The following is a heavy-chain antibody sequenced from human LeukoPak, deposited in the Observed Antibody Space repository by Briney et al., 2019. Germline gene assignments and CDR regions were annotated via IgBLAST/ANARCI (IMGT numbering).Heavy chain of an antibody. CDR3: ARGWEYSSGPTI. CDR2: INHSGST. Sequence: KPSETLSLTCAVYGGSFSGYYWSWIRQPPGKGLEWIGEINHSGSTNYNPSLKSRVTISVDTSKNQFSLKLSSVTAADTAVYYCARGWEYSSGPTIWGQGTMVTVSS. J-gene: IGHJ3*02. CDR1: GGSFSGYY. V-gene: IGHV4-34*01. D-gene: IGHD6-25*01.